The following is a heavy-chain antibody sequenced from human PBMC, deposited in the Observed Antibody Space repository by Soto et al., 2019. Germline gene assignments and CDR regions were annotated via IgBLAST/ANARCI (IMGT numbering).Heavy chain of an antibody. Sequence: PGGSLRLSCAASGFTFSSYGMHWVRQAPGKGLEWVAVISYDGSNKYYADSVKGRFAISRDNSKNTLYLQMNSLRAEDTAVYYCAKDLIGFLEWSLIDYWGQGTLVTVSS. V-gene: IGHV3-30*18. D-gene: IGHD3-3*01. CDR1: GFTFSSYG. CDR2: ISYDGSNK. CDR3: AKDLIGFLEWSLIDY. J-gene: IGHJ4*02.